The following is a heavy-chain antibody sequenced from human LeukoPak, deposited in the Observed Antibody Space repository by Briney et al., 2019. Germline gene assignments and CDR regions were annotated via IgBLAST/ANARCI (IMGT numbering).Heavy chain of an antibody. CDR2: IWYDGSNK. J-gene: IGHJ3*02. V-gene: IGHV3-33*01. Sequence: GGSLRLSCAASGFTFSSYGMHWVRQAPGKGLEWVAVIWYDGSNKYYADSVKGRFTISRDNSKNTLYLQMNSLRAEDTAVYYCARDRAYSGSPYGVSADAFDIWGQGTMVTVSS. D-gene: IGHD1-26*01. CDR1: GFTFSSYG. CDR3: ARDRAYSGSPYGVSADAFDI.